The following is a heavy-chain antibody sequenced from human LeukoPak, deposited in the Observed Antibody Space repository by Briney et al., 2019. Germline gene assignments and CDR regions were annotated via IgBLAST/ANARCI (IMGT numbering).Heavy chain of an antibody. CDR1: GGSISSYY. V-gene: IGHV4-34*01. Sequence: PSETLSLTCTVSGGSISSYYWSWIRQSPGKGLEWIGEINHSGSTNYNPSLKSRVTISVDTSKNQFSLKLSSVTAADTAVYYCASNQGRLHGRLESWFDPWGQGTLVTVSS. D-gene: IGHD1-1*01. CDR3: ASNQGRLHGRLESWFDP. CDR2: INHSGST. J-gene: IGHJ5*02.